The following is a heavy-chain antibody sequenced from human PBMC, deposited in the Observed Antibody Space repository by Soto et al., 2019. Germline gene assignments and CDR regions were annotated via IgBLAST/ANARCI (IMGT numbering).Heavy chain of an antibody. V-gene: IGHV3-49*03. CDR2: IRSKAYGGTT. Sequence: PGGSLRLSCTASGFTFGDYAMSWFRQAPGKGLEWVGFIRSKAYGGTTEYAASVKGRFTISRDDSKSIAYLQMNSLKTEDTAVYYCTRGVSGDNYYYGMDVWGQGTTVTVSS. D-gene: IGHD7-27*01. CDR3: TRGVSGDNYYYGMDV. CDR1: GFTFGDYA. J-gene: IGHJ6*02.